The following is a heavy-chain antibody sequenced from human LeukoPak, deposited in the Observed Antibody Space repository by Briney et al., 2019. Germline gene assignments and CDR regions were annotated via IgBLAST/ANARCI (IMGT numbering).Heavy chain of an antibody. CDR2: ISAYNGNT. D-gene: IGHD3-22*01. V-gene: IGHV1-18*01. J-gene: IGHJ4*02. CDR3: ATVVGYYDSSGYLDC. CDR1: GYTFTRYG. Sequence: GASVKVSCKASGYTFTRYGISWVRQAPGQGLEWMGWISAYNGNTNYAQKLQGRVTMTTDTSTSTAYMELRSLRSDDTAVYYCATVVGYYDSSGYLDCWGQGTLVTVSS.